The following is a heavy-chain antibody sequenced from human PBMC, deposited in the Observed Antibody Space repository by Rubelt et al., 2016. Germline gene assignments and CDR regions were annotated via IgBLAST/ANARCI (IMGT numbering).Heavy chain of an antibody. D-gene: IGHD6-19*01. CDR1: GFSLSASGVG. V-gene: IGHV2-5*01. CDR2: IYLHADK. J-gene: IGHJ4*02. CDR3: AHKFNSGFDH. Sequence: QITLKASGPPLVKPTQTLTLTCTFSGFSLSASGVGVGWIRHPPGKALEWLALIYLHADKRYSPSLQNRPTNTKDTSKNQVVLTKTNMDPVDTATYHCAHKFNSGFDHWGQGTLVTVSS.